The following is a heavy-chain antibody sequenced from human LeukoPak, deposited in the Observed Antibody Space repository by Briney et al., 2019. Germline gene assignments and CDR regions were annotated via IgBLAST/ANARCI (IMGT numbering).Heavy chain of an antibody. D-gene: IGHD3-10*01. CDR2: ISSSSSYI. V-gene: IGHV3-21*01. CDR1: GFTFSSYS. J-gene: IGHJ4*02. CDR3: ARGPPGLWFDYLDY. Sequence: GGSLRLSCAASGFTFSSYSMNWVRQAPGKGLEWVSSISSSSSYIYYADSVKGRFNISRDNAKNSLYLQMNSLRAEDTAVYYCARGPPGLWFDYLDYWGQGTLVTVSS.